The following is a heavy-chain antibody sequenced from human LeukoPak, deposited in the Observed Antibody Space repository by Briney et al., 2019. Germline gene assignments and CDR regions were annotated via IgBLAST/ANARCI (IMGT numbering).Heavy chain of an antibody. CDR1: GFTLSSHG. CDR3: AKDQGIQLWLRYTFDI. CDR2: ISYDGSNK. V-gene: IGHV3-30*18. J-gene: IGHJ3*02. Sequence: GGSLRLSCAASGFTLSSHGMHWVRQAPGKGLEWVAVISYDGSNKYYADSVKGRFTISRDNSKNTLYLQMNSLRAEDTAVYYCAKDQGIQLWLRYTFDIWGQGTMVTVSS. D-gene: IGHD5-18*01.